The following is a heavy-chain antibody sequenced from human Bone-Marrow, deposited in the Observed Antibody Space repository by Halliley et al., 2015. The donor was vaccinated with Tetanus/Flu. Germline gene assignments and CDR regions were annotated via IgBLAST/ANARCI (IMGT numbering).Heavy chain of an antibody. J-gene: IGHJ4*02. CDR3: ARGFTTSYYSFDY. D-gene: IGHD1-26*01. Sequence: VALLWYDGTNKDYADSVTGRFTISRDNSKNMVYLQMNSLRAEDTAVYYWARGFTTSYYSFDYWGQGTLVTVSS. CDR2: LWYDGTNK. V-gene: IGHV3-33*04.